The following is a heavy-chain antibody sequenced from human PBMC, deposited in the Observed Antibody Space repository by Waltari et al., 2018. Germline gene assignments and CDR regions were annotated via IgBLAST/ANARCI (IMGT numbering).Heavy chain of an antibody. Sequence: QVQLVESGVGVVQPGRSLRLPCAASGFTFSSYAMNWVGQAPGKGLEWVAVISYDGSNKYYADSVKGRFTISRDNSKNTLYLQMNSLRAEDTAVYYCASTLIAVAGPFDYWGQGTLVTVSS. D-gene: IGHD6-19*01. V-gene: IGHV3-30*01. CDR2: ISYDGSNK. CDR1: GFTFSSYA. J-gene: IGHJ4*02. CDR3: ASTLIAVAGPFDY.